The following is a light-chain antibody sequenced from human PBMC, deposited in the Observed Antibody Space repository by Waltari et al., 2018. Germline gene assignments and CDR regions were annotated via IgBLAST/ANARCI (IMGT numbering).Light chain of an antibody. CDR2: AAT. Sequence: DIQMTQSPSSLSASVGDRVTITCRASQVIDNALGWYQKKPGTAPKRLIYAATSLQSGVPLRFSGSGSGTEFTLTISSLQPEDFATYYCLQYLSYPPTFGQGTKVEIK. CDR3: LQYLSYPPT. V-gene: IGKV1-17*01. J-gene: IGKJ1*01. CDR1: QVIDNA.